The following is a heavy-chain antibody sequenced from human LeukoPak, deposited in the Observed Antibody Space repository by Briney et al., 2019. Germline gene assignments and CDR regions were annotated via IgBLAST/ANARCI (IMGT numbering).Heavy chain of an antibody. CDR1: GFTFSSYA. V-gene: IGHV3-23*01. CDR2: ISGSGGTT. CDR3: AKAPVWNYYYGLDV. D-gene: IGHD2-21*01. J-gene: IGHJ6*02. Sequence: GGSLRLSCAASGFTFSSYAMSWVRQAPGKGLEWVSGISGSGGTTHYADSVKGRFTISRENSNNTLYLHMDSLRAEDTAVYYCAKAPVWNYYYGLDVWGQGTTVTVSS.